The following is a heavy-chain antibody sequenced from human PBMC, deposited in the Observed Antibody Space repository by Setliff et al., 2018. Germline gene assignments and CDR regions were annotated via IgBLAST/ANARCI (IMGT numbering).Heavy chain of an antibody. CDR2: VYYSGTA. D-gene: IGHD5-12*01. V-gene: IGHV4-59*01. CDR3: ARGGTFRYFDY. J-gene: IGHJ4*02. CDR1: GDSIGTYY. Sequence: KTSETLSLPGTVSGDSIGTYYWSWLRRPPGKGPEWIGYVYYSGTAYYSPSLKSRVTMLVDMSKSQFSLTLRSVTAADTAVYYCARGGTFRYFDYWGQGTPVTVSS.